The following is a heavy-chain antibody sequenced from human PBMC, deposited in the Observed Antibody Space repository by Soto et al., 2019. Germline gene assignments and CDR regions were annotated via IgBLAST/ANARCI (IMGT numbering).Heavy chain of an antibody. CDR3: ARDWGPIVLMVYAPDAFDI. V-gene: IGHV1-18*01. D-gene: IGHD2-8*01. J-gene: IGHJ3*02. CDR2: ISAYNGNT. Sequence: ASVKVSCKASGYTFTSYGISWVRQAPGQGLEWMGWISAYNGNTNYAQKLQGRVTMTTDTSTSTAYMELRSLRSDDTAAYYCARDWGPIVLMVYAPDAFDIWGQGTMVTVSS. CDR1: GYTFTSYG.